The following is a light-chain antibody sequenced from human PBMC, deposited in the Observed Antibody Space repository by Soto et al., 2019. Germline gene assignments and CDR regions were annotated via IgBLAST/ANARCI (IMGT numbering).Light chain of an antibody. CDR1: QSVFYTSDNKNY. Sequence: DIVMTQSPDSLAVSLGEGATINCRSSQSVFYTSDNKNYLAWYQQRPGQPPKLLLYWASNRQSGVPDRFSGRGSGTDFTLPISRLQPEDVAVYFCHQYYSTPLTFGGGTKVEIK. CDR3: HQYYSTPLT. CDR2: WAS. J-gene: IGKJ4*01. V-gene: IGKV4-1*01.